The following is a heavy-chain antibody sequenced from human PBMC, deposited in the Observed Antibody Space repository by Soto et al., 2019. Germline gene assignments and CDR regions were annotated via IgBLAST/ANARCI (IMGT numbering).Heavy chain of an antibody. V-gene: IGHV1-69*13. J-gene: IGHJ6*02. CDR3: ARDKVQWRVSYYYGMDV. D-gene: IGHD6-19*01. CDR1: GGTFSSYA. Sequence: GASVKVSCKASGGTFSSYAISWVRQAPGQGLEWMGGIIPIFGTANYAQKFQGRVTITADESTSTAYMELSSLRSEDTAVYYCARDKVQWRVSYYYGMDVWGQGTTVTVSS. CDR2: IIPIFGTA.